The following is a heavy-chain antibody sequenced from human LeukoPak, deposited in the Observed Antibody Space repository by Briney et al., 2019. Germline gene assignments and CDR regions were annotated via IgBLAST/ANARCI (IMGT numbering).Heavy chain of an antibody. J-gene: IGHJ5*02. Sequence: SQTLSLTCAISGDSVSSNSAAWNWSRKSPTRGLEWLGRTYYRSQWYSDYAGFVTGRITINPDTSKNQFSLQLNSVTPEDTAVYYCARYGSSWYIDRWGQGTLVTVSS. CDR3: ARYGSSWYIDR. D-gene: IGHD6-13*01. V-gene: IGHV6-1*01. CDR2: TYYRSQWYS. CDR1: GDSVSSNSAA.